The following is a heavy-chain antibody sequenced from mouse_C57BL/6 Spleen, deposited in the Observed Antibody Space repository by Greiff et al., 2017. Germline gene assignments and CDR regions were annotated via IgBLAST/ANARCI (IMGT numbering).Heavy chain of an antibody. V-gene: IGHV2-2*01. CDR2: IWSGGST. CDR3: ARKRGLYYAMDY. Sequence: VKLMESGPGLVQPSQSLSITCTVSGFSLTSYGVHWVRQSPGKGLEWLGVIWSGGSTDYNAAFISRLSISKDNSKSQVFFKMNSLQADDTAIYXCARKRGLYYAMDYWGQGTSVTVSS. CDR1: GFSLTSYG. J-gene: IGHJ4*01. D-gene: IGHD6-1*01.